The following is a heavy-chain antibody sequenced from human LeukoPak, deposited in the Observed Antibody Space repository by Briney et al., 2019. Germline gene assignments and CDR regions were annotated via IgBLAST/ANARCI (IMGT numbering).Heavy chain of an antibody. D-gene: IGHD3-10*01. CDR2: IYYSGST. CDR1: GGSISSSSYY. Sequence: SETLSLTCTVSGGSISSSSYYWGWIRQPPGKGLEWIGSIYYSGSTYYNPSLKSRVTISVDTSKNQFSLKLSSVTAADTAVYYCARRVWFGELFYDYWGQGTLVTVSS. CDR3: ARRVWFGELFYDY. V-gene: IGHV4-39*01. J-gene: IGHJ4*02.